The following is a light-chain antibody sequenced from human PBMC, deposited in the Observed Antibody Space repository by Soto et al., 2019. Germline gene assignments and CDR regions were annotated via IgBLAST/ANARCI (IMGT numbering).Light chain of an antibody. CDR2: LNSDGSH. CDR1: SGHSSYA. CDR3: QTWGTGIRV. V-gene: IGLV4-69*01. J-gene: IGLJ3*02. Sequence: QSVLTQSPSASASLGASVKLTCTLSSGHSSYAIAWHQQQPEKGPRYLMKLNSDGSHSKGDEIPDRLSGSSSGAERYLTISSLQSEDEADYYCQTWGTGIRVFGGGTKLTVL.